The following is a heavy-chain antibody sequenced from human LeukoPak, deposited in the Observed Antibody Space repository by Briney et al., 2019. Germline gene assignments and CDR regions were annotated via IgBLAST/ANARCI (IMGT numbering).Heavy chain of an antibody. V-gene: IGHV4-4*09. CDR1: GGSISSYY. Sequence: SETLSLTCTVSGGSISSYYWSWIRQPPGKGLEWIGYIYTSGSTNYNPSLKSRVTTSVDTSKNQFSLKLSSVTAADTAVYYCARQYSSSWYDYYYMDVWGKGTTVTVSS. D-gene: IGHD6-13*01. J-gene: IGHJ6*03. CDR3: ARQYSSSWYDYYYMDV. CDR2: IYTSGST.